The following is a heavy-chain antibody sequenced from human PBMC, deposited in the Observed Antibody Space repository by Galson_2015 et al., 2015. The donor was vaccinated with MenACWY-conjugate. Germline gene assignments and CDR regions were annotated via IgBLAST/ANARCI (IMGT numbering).Heavy chain of an antibody. CDR2: IIPIYGTV. V-gene: IGHV1-69*06. Sequence: SVKVSCKASRGTFRNYGVSWARQAPGQGLEWMGVIIPIYGTVNYAQKFQGRVTITADKSTNTAYMDLSSLTSDDTAVYYCARETGLVLEWQRFRGVCDFWGQGTLVTVVS. CDR3: ARETGLVLEWQRFRGVCDF. CDR1: RGTFRNYG. D-gene: IGHD5-12*01. J-gene: IGHJ4*02.